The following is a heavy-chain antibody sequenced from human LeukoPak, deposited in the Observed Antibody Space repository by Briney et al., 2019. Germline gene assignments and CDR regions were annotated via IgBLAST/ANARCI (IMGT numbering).Heavy chain of an antibody. V-gene: IGHV3-30*02. CDR2: IRYDGSNK. Sequence: GGSLRLSCAASGLTFSSYGMHWVRQAPGKGLEWVAFIRYDGSNKYYADSVKGRFTISRDNSKNTLYLQMNSLRAEDTAVYYCAKGGLGGTDPGFDYWGQGTLVTVSS. CDR3: AKGGLGGTDPGFDY. D-gene: IGHD3-16*01. J-gene: IGHJ4*02. CDR1: GLTFSSYG.